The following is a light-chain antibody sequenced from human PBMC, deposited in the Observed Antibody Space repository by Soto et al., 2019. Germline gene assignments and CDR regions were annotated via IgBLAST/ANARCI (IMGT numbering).Light chain of an antibody. CDR2: DAS. V-gene: IGKV3-11*01. J-gene: IGKJ5*01. CDR1: QSVSSN. Sequence: DIVMTQSPATLSVSPGERATLSCRASQSVSSNLAWYQQKPGQAPRLLIYDASRRVTGIPARFSGSGSGTDFTLTLSSLEPEDFAVYYCQQRAGSSTFGQGTRLEI. CDR3: QQRAGSST.